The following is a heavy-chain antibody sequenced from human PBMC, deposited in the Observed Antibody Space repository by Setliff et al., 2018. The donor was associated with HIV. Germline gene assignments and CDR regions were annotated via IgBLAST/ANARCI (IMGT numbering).Heavy chain of an antibody. Sequence: SETLSLTCAVSGGSISSDNWWTWVRQAPGKGLEWIGEIYHSEYTNYNPSLKSRVSMSVDKSKNQFSVKLTSVTAADTAVYYCARGHCSGINCYGVDYYGMDVWGQGTTVTVSS. D-gene: IGHD2-2*01. V-gene: IGHV4-4*02. CDR3: ARGHCSGINCYGVDYYGMDV. CDR2: IYHSEYT. CDR1: GGSISSDNW. J-gene: IGHJ6*02.